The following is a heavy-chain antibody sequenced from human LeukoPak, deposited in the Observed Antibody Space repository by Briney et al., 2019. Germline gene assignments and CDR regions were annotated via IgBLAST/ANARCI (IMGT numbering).Heavy chain of an antibody. D-gene: IGHD2-2*01. CDR2: IYTSGST. CDR3: ARGGVEEYQLHQGFDY. Sequence: SETLSLTCTVSGGSISSGSYYWSWIWQPAGKGLEWIGRIYTSGSTNYNPSLKSRVTISVDTSKNQFSLKLSSVTAADTAVYYCARGGVEEYQLHQGFDYWGQGTLVTVSS. CDR1: GGSISSGSYY. J-gene: IGHJ4*02. V-gene: IGHV4-61*02.